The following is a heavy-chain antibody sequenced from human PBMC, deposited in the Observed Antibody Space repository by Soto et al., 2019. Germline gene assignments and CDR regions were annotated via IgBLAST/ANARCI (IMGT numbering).Heavy chain of an antibody. CDR1: GGSISSGDYY. CDR3: ARFYYDSSGYYSLFDY. V-gene: IGHV4-30-4*01. D-gene: IGHD3-22*01. J-gene: IGHJ4*02. CDR2: IYYSGST. Sequence: SETLSLTCTVSGGSISSGDYYWSWIRQPPGKGLEWIGYIYYSGSTYYNPSLKSRVTISVDTSKNQFSLKLSSVTAADTAVYYCARFYYDSSGYYSLFDYWGQGTLVTVS.